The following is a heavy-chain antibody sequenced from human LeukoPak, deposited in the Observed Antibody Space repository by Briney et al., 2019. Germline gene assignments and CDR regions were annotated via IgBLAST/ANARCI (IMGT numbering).Heavy chain of an antibody. J-gene: IGHJ5*02. CDR3: ARGREEWLPYNWFDP. CDR2: MNPNSGNT. D-gene: IGHD6-19*01. CDR1: GYTFTSYD. Sequence: GASVKVSCKASGYTFTSYDINWVRQATGHGLEWMGWMNPNSGNTGYAQKFQGRVTMTRNTSISTAYMELSSLRSEDTAVYYCARGREEWLPYNWFDPWGQGTLVTVSS. V-gene: IGHV1-8*01.